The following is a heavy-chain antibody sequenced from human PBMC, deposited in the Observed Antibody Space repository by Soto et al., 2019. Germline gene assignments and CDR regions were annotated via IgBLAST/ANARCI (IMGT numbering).Heavy chain of an antibody. CDR2: ISYDGSNK. D-gene: IGHD3-22*01. CDR3: ATGKQYYDSSGYLKEVYFDY. Sequence: GGSLRLSCAASGFTFSSYAMHWVRQAPGKGLEWVAVISYDGSNKYYADSVKGRFTISRDNSKNTLYLQMNSLRAEDTAVYYCATGKQYYDSSGYLKEVYFDYWGQGTLVTVSS. V-gene: IGHV3-30-3*01. CDR1: GFTFSSYA. J-gene: IGHJ4*02.